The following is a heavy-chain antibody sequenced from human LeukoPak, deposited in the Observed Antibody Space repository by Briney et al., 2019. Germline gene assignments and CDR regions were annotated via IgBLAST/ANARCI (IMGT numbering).Heavy chain of an antibody. V-gene: IGHV3-30-3*01. J-gene: IGHJ6*04. Sequence: GRSLRLSCVASGFSFSSYAMHWVRQAPGKGLEWVAVISYDGSNKYYADSVKGRFTISRDNSKNTLYLQMNSLRAEDTAVYYCARGQVVGATFGMDVWGKGTTVTVSS. CDR2: ISYDGSNK. D-gene: IGHD1-26*01. CDR3: ARGQVVGATFGMDV. CDR1: GFSFSSYA.